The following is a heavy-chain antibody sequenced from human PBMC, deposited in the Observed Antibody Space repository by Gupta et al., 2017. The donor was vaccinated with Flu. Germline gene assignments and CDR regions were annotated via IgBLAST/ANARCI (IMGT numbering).Heavy chain of an antibody. CDR2: ISSSAAT. Sequence: EVQLVESGGGLVHPGGSLRLSCAASGFTFSSYEFSWVRLAPGKGLEWVSYISSSAATHYTDSVKGRFTISRDNGKNLVYLQMNSLRGEDTALHYCARGHWDSWGQGTLVTVSS. CDR1: GFTFSSYE. J-gene: IGHJ4*02. CDR3: ARGHWDS. V-gene: IGHV3-48*03.